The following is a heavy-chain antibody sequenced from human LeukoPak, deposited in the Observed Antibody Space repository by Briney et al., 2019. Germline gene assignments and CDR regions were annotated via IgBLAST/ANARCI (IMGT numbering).Heavy chain of an antibody. CDR3: AKVLTYYPGSGSYYPDF. J-gene: IGHJ4*02. CDR1: GFTFKNFG. CDR2: IRYDGSNK. D-gene: IGHD3-10*01. Sequence: GGSLRLSCAASGFTFKNFGMHWVRQAPGKGLEWVAFIRYDGSNKYYADSVKGRATISRDNSKNVLDLQLNSLRPEDTAFYYCAKVLTYYPGSGSYYPDFWGQGTLVTVSS. V-gene: IGHV3-30*02.